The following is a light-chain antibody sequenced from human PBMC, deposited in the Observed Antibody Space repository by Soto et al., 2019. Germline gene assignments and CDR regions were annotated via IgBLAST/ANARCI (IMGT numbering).Light chain of an antibody. CDR3: QQYDSYRT. CDR1: ESISAN. CDR2: KAS. Sequence: TQQNQNPSTLSASVGDRVTITCRASESISANLAWYQQKPGKAPKLLIYKASTLESGVPSRFSGSGSGTEFTLTISSLQPDDFATYYCQQYDSYRTFGQGSKVDIK. V-gene: IGKV1-5*03. J-gene: IGKJ1*01.